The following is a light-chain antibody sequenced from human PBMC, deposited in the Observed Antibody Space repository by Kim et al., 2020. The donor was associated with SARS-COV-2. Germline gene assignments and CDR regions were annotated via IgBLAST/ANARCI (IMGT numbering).Light chain of an antibody. CDR2: YDT. J-gene: IGLJ2*01. CDR1: SIGSKS. Sequence: SYELTQAPSVSVAPGKTARITCRGDSIGSKSVHWYQQKPGQAPVVVIYYDTDRPSGIPERFSGSTSVNTATLTISRVEAGDEADYYCQVWDSNSDHAVFGGGTQLTVL. V-gene: IGLV3-21*04. CDR3: QVWDSNSDHAV.